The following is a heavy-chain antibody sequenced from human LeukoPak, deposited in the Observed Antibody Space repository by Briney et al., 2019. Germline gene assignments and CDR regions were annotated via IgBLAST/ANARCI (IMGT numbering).Heavy chain of an antibody. CDR3: ANDRDSSSWTHFDY. CDR1: GFTFDDYA. D-gene: IGHD6-13*01. CDR2: ISWNSGSI. Sequence: GGSLRLSCAASGFTFDDYAMHWVRQAPGKGLEWVSGISWNSGSIGYADSVKGRFTISRDNAKNSLYLQMNSLRAEDTALYYCANDRDSSSWTHFDYWGQGTLVTVSS. J-gene: IGHJ4*02. V-gene: IGHV3-9*01.